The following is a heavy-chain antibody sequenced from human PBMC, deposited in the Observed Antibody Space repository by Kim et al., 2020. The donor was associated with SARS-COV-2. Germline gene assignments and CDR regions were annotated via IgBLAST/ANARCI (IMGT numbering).Heavy chain of an antibody. V-gene: IGHV1-46*01. CDR1: GYTFTSYY. D-gene: IGHD3-9*01. CDR3: ARLVPLRYVDWLGGAEYYFDY. J-gene: IGHJ4*02. CDR2: INPSGGST. Sequence: ASVKVSCKASGYTFTSYYMHWVRQAPGQGLEWMGIINPSGGSTSYAQKFQGRVTMTRDTSTSTVYMELSSLRSEDTAVYYCARLVPLRYVDWLGGAEYYFDYWGQGTLVTVSS.